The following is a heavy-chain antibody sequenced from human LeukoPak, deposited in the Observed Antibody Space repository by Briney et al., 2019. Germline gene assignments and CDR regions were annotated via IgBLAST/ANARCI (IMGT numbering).Heavy chain of an antibody. J-gene: IGHJ6*03. CDR1: GFTFSSYE. CDR3: ARESAYYYYYMDV. V-gene: IGHV3-48*03. CDR2: ISSSGSTI. Sequence: GGSLRLSCAASGFTFSSYEMHWVRQAPGKGLEWVSYISSSGSTIYYADSVKGRFTISRDNAKNSLYLQMNSLRAEDTAVYYCARESAYYYYYMDVWGKGTTVTVSS.